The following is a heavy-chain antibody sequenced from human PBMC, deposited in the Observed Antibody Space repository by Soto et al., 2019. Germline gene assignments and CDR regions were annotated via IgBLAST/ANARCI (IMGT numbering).Heavy chain of an antibody. D-gene: IGHD1-26*01. J-gene: IGHJ4*02. Sequence: ASVKVSCKASGYTFTGYYMHWVRQAPGQGLEWMGWINPNSGGTNYAQKFQGWVTMTRDTSISTAYMELSRLRSDDTAVYYCARAGIVGAIAFDYWGQGTLVTVSS. CDR3: ARAGIVGAIAFDY. CDR1: GYTFTGYY. V-gene: IGHV1-2*04. CDR2: INPNSGGT.